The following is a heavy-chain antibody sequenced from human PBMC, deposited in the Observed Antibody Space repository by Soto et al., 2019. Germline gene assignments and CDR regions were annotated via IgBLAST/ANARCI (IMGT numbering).Heavy chain of an antibody. CDR1: GFTFSSYS. V-gene: IGHV3-48*01. CDR3: AREADILNWFDP. CDR2: ISSSSTI. Sequence: PGGSLRLSCAASGFTFSSYSMNWVRQAPGKGLEWVSYISSSSTIYYADSVKGRFTISRDNAKNSLYLQMNSLRAEDTAVYYCAREADILNWFDPCGQGTLVTVSS. J-gene: IGHJ5*02. D-gene: IGHD3-9*01.